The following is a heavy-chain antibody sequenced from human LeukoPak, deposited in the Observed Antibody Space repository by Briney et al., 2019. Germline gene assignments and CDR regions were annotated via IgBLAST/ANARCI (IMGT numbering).Heavy chain of an antibody. J-gene: IGHJ4*02. D-gene: IGHD4-17*01. CDR2: ISSSGGRT. CDR1: GFTFSSYA. V-gene: IGHV3-23*01. Sequence: PGGSLRLSCAASGFTFSSYAMSWVRQAPGKGLEWVSAISSSGGRTSYADSAKGRFTISRDNSKNTLYLKKNSLRAEDTAVYYCAKTGGGHGDHALFDYWGQGTLVTVSS. CDR3: AKTGGGHGDHALFDY.